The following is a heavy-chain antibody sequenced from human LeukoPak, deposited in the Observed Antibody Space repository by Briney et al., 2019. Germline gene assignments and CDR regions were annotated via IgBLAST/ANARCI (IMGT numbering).Heavy chain of an antibody. D-gene: IGHD5-24*01. CDR2: ISGGGGST. CDR1: GFTFSSYA. CDR3: ARDRDGYTNYMDV. V-gene: IGHV3-23*01. Sequence: GGSLRLSCAASGFTFSSYAMIWVRQAPGKGLEWVSAISGGGGSTYYADSVKGRFTISRDNSKNTLYLQMNSLRNEDTAVYYCARDRDGYTNYMDVWGKGTTVTVSS. J-gene: IGHJ6*03.